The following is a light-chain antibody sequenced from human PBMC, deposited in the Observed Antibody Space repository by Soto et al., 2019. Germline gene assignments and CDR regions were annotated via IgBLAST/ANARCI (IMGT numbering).Light chain of an antibody. CDR1: QSVSRN. CDR2: SAS. V-gene: IGKV3-15*01. CDR3: QQYHNWPLT. Sequence: ETVMTQSPAALSVSPGEKITLSCRASQSVSRNLAWYQLRPGQTHRLVIYSASTRATGIPVRFSASGSGTEFTLTISSLQSEDFAVYYCQQYHNWPLTFGGGTKVEIK. J-gene: IGKJ4*01.